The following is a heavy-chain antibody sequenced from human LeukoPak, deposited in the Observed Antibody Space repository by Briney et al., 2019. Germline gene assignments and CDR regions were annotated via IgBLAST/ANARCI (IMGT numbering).Heavy chain of an antibody. J-gene: IGHJ4*02. V-gene: IGHV4-39*07. D-gene: IGHD4-11*01. CDR1: GGSISSSSYY. Sequence: PSETLSLTCTVSGGSISSSSYYWGWIRQPPGKGLEWIGSIYYSGSTYYNPSLKSRVTISVDTSKNQFSLKLSSVTAADTAVYYCARSPPTVSFDYWGQGTLVTVSS. CDR2: IYYSGST. CDR3: ARSPPTVSFDY.